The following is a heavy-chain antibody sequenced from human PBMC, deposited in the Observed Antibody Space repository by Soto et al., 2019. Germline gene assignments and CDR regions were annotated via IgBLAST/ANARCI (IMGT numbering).Heavy chain of an antibody. Sequence: QVQLQESGPGVVKTSQTLSLTCTVSGGSIRRRGYYWSWIRHRPGEGLQWIGFFYYSGITDYNPSLRSRAVISADTSKNQVFLQLSSVTAADTAVYYCASSGARKGDWFDPWGQGTLVTVSS. CDR2: FYYSGIT. D-gene: IGHD3-16*01. CDR3: ASSGARKGDWFDP. CDR1: GGSIRRRGYY. J-gene: IGHJ5*02. V-gene: IGHV4-31*03.